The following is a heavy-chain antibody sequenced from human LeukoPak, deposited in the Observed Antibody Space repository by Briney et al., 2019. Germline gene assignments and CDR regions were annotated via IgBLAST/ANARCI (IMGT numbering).Heavy chain of an antibody. J-gene: IGHJ4*02. CDR1: GFTFSSYG. Sequence: GGSLRLSCAASGFTFSSYGMNWVRQAPGKGLEWVSSISSSSSYIYYADSVKGRFTISRDNAKNSLYLQMNSLRAEDTAVYYCARGDYDFWSTTVDWGQGTLVTVSS. D-gene: IGHD3-3*01. CDR3: ARGDYDFWSTTVD. CDR2: ISSSSSYI. V-gene: IGHV3-21*01.